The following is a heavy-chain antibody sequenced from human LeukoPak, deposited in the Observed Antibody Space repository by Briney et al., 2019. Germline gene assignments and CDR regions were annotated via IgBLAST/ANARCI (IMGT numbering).Heavy chain of an antibody. Sequence: GRSLRPSCAASRLTFSSSAMHWVRQAPGKGLEWVAVISYDGSNKKYAESVKGRFTISRDNSKNTLNLQMNSLRPDDTAVYYCARDGGSYFENWGQGTLVTVSS. CDR2: ISYDGSNK. CDR3: ARDGGSYFEN. CDR1: RLTFSSSA. V-gene: IGHV3-30*04. J-gene: IGHJ4*02. D-gene: IGHD1-26*01.